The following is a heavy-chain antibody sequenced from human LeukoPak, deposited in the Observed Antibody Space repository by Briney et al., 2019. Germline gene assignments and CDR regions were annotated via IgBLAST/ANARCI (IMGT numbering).Heavy chain of an antibody. Sequence: PGGSLRLSCAASGFTVSSNYMSWVRQAPGKGLEWVAVISYDGINKYYGDSVKGQFTISRDNSKNTLYLQMNSLRPEDTAVYYCAKSEEDAWSDAFDIWGQGTMVIVSS. CDR2: ISYDGINK. D-gene: IGHD2-15*01. V-gene: IGHV3-30*18. CDR3: AKSEEDAWSDAFDI. CDR1: GFTVSSNY. J-gene: IGHJ3*02.